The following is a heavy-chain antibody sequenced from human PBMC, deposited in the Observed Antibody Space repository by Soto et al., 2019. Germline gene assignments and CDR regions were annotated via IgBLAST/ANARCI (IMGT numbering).Heavy chain of an antibody. CDR2: IIPIFGTA. J-gene: IGHJ5*02. D-gene: IGHD6-6*01. V-gene: IGHV1-69*01. CDR1: GGTFSSYA. CDR3: ERDLGQCSSFVAGWFAP. Sequence: QVQLVQSGAEVKKPGSSVKVSCKASGGTFSSYAISWVRQAPGQGLEWMGGIIPIFGTANYAQKFQGRVTITADESTSTAYMERSSLSSEDTAVYYCERDLGQCSSFVAGWFAPWGQGTLVTVSS.